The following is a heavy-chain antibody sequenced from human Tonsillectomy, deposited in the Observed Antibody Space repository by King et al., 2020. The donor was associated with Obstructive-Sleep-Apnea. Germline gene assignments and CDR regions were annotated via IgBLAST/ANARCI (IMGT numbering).Heavy chain of an antibody. Sequence: VQLVESGGGLVQPGRSLRLSCSASGFTFVAYAMHWFRQAPGKGLEWVSGISWKSGSVGFGDSVKGRFTISRDNAKNSLYLQMNSLRTEDTALYYCAKDSHIVPARRIDYWGQGTLVTVS. CDR1: GFTFVAYA. CDR3: AKDSHIVPARRIDY. CDR2: ISWKSGSV. D-gene: IGHD2-15*01. J-gene: IGHJ4*02. V-gene: IGHV3-9*01.